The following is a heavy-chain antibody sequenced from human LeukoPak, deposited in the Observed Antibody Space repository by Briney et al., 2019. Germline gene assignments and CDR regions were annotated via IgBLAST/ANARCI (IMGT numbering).Heavy chain of an antibody. CDR2: ISYDGSNK. Sequence: PGGSLRLSCAASGFTFSSYAMHWVRQAPGKGLEWVAVISYDGSNKYYADSVKGRFTISRDNSKNTLYLQMNSLRAEDTAVYYCARDPQGIQDYWGQGTLVTVSS. CDR1: GFTFSSYA. CDR3: ARDPQGIQDY. V-gene: IGHV3-30-3*01. J-gene: IGHJ4*02. D-gene: IGHD3-10*01.